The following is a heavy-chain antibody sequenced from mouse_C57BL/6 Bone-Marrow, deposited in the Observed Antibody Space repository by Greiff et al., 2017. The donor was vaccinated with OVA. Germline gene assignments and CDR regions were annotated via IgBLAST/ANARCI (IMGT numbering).Heavy chain of an antibody. Sequence: QVQLQQPGAELVKPGASVKLSCKASGYTFTSYWMHWVKQRPGQGLEWIGMIHPNSGSTNYNEKFKSKATLTVDKSSSTAYMQLSSLTSEDSAVYYGARSEFITTVVATYDAMDYWGQGTSVTVSS. CDR1: GYTFTSYW. CDR3: ARSEFITTVVATYDAMDY. CDR2: IHPNSGST. V-gene: IGHV1-64*01. D-gene: IGHD1-1*01. J-gene: IGHJ4*01.